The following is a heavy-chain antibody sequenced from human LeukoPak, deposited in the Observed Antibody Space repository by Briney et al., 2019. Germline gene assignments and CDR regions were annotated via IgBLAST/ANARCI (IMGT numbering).Heavy chain of an antibody. V-gene: IGHV4-39*01. CDR1: GGSISSSSYY. D-gene: IGHD5-24*01. CDR3: ARLEMEQCPIDY. CDR2: IYYSGST. Sequence: PSETLSLTCTVSGGSISSSSYYWGWIRQPPGKGLEWIGSIYYSGSTYYNPSLKSRVTISVDTSKNQFSLKLSSVTAADTAVYYCARLEMEQCPIDYWGQGTLVTVSS. J-gene: IGHJ4*02.